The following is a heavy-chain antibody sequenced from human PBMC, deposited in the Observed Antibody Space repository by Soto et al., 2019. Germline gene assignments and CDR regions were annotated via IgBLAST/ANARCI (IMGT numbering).Heavy chain of an antibody. V-gene: IGHV4-59*01. CDR2: IFYTGST. Sequence: SETLSLTCSVSGSSINNYYWSWIRQPPGKGLEWVGYIFYTGSTNYNPSLKSRVTISVDTSKNQFSLKLNSVTAADTAVYYCVRKVAGTSRFDYWGQGTLVTVSS. CDR3: VRKVAGTSRFDY. D-gene: IGHD6-19*01. CDR1: GSSINNYY. J-gene: IGHJ4*02.